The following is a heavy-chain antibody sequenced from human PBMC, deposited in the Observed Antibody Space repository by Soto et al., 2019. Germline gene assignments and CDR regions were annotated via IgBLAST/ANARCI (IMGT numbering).Heavy chain of an antibody. CDR2: IKSKTDGGTT. CDR3: TTEYLGSTGLWTDY. CDR1: GFTFSNAW. Sequence: EVQLVESGGGLVKPGGSLRLSCAASGFTFSNAWMNWVRQAPGKGLAWVGRIKSKTDGGTTDYAAPVKGRFTISREDSKNTLYLQMNSLKTGDTAVYYCTTEYLGSTGLWTDYWGQGTLVTVSS. D-gene: IGHD2-15*01. V-gene: IGHV3-15*07. J-gene: IGHJ4*02.